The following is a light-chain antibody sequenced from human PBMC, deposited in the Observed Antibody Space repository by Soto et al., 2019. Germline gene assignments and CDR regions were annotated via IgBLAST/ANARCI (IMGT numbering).Light chain of an antibody. CDR2: EGS. Sequence: QSALTQPASVSGSPGQSITISCTGTSSDVGSYNLVSWYQQHPGKAPKLMIYEGSKRPSGVSNRFSGSKSGNTASLTISGLQAEDEADYSCCSYAGSSSYVFGTGTKVTAL. V-gene: IGLV2-23*01. CDR3: CSYAGSSSYV. CDR1: SSDVGSYNL. J-gene: IGLJ1*01.